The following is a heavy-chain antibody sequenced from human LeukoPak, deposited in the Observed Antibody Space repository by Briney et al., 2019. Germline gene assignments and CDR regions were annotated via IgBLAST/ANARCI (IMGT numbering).Heavy chain of an antibody. Sequence: PGGSLRLSCAASGFTFSSYAMSWVRQAPGKGLELVSAISGSGGSTYYADSVKGRFTISRDNPKNTLYLQMNSLRAEDTAVYYCAKFRSSSGYYYPEYFQHWGQGTLVTVSS. J-gene: IGHJ1*01. CDR1: GFTFSSYA. CDR3: AKFRSSSGYYYPEYFQH. CDR2: ISGSGGST. V-gene: IGHV3-23*01. D-gene: IGHD3-22*01.